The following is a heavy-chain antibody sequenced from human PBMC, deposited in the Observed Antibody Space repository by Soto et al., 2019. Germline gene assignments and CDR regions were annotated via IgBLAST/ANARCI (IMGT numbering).Heavy chain of an antibody. CDR2: ISLYSDGT. J-gene: IGHJ5*02. CDR3: ARVVPGAEAWFGP. V-gene: IGHV1-18*01. CDR1: GYTFSNYC. Sequence: GASVKVSCKTSGYTFSNYCITWVRQAPGQPLEWLGWISLYSDGTNYAQKFQGRVSMTTDKSTTTAYMELRSLRSDDTAVYYCARVVPGAEAWFGPWGQGTLVPVSS. D-gene: IGHD2-2*01.